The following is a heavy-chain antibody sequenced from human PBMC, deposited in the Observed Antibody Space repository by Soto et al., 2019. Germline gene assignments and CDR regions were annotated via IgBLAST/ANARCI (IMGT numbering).Heavy chain of an antibody. V-gene: IGHV4-31*04. CDR1: GGSISSGGYY. CDR2: IYYRGKI. D-gene: IGHD3-3*02. Sequence: QVRLQESGPGLVKPSQTLSLTCTVSGGSISSGGYYWSWIRQHPGKGLEWIGYIYYRGKIFYNPSLKSRFSISLDTSKNQFSLKLSSVTAADTAVYYCATIKMVLDTNWFDPWGQGTLVTVSS. J-gene: IGHJ5*02. CDR3: ATIKMVLDTNWFDP.